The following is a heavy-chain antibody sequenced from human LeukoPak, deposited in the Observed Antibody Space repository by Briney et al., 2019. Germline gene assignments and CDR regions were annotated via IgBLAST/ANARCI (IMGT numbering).Heavy chain of an antibody. Sequence: ASVKVSCKASGYTFTDYYLHWVRQAPGQGLEWMGWINPKSGGTNYAQKFQGRVTMTRDMSTSTVYMELSSLRSEDTAVYYCARTDWRDAFDIWGQGTMVTVSS. D-gene: IGHD3-9*01. CDR2: INPKSGGT. CDR1: GYTFTDYY. CDR3: ARTDWRDAFDI. J-gene: IGHJ3*02. V-gene: IGHV1-2*02.